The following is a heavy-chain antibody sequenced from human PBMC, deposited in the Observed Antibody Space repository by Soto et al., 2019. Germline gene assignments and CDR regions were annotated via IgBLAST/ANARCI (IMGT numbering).Heavy chain of an antibody. J-gene: IGHJ3*02. Sequence: EVQLVEAGGGLVQPGASLRLSCAASGFIFRDYTMSWVRQAPGKGLEWVSSVTGSGITYYADSVKGHFTISRDNSKNTVDLQMNSVRDEDMALYYCAGYCIGGSCTGLGGFDIWGQGTRVTVSS. CDR1: GFIFRDYT. V-gene: IGHV3-23*04. CDR2: VTGSGIT. CDR3: AGYCIGGSCTGLGGFDI. D-gene: IGHD2-15*01.